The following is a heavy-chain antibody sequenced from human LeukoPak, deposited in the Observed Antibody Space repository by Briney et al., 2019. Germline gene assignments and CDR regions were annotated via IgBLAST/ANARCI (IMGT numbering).Heavy chain of an antibody. V-gene: IGHV3-30*14. CDR2: ISFHGTDT. CDR1: GFTFISYA. CDR3: ARISGSRYYFDY. D-gene: IGHD1-26*01. Sequence: PGGSLRLSCAASGFTFISYAIHWVRQAPGKGLEWVAVISFHGTDTFYADSVKGRFTISRDNSKNTLYLQMNSLRAEDTAVYYCARISGSRYYFDYWGQGTLVTVSS. J-gene: IGHJ4*02.